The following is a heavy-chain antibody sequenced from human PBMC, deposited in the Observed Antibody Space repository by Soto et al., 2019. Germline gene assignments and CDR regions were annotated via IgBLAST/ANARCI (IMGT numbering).Heavy chain of an antibody. V-gene: IGHV1-2*02. CDR2: INPNSGGT. Sequence: QVQLVQSGAEVKKPGASVKVSCKASGYTFTGYYMHWVRQAPGQGLEWMGWINPNSGGTNYAQKFKGRVTMTRDTSISTAYMALSRLRSDDTAVYYCARDQSSGCGAMYYYYYGMDVWGQGTTVTVSS. CDR3: ARDQSSGCGAMYYYYYGMDV. D-gene: IGHD6-19*01. J-gene: IGHJ6*02. CDR1: GYTFTGYY.